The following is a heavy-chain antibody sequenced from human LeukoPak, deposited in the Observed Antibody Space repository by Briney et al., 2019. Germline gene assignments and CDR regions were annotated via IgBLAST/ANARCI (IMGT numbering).Heavy chain of an antibody. D-gene: IGHD3-10*01. J-gene: IGHJ4*02. V-gene: IGHV4-4*08. CDR3: VRDRELTY. CDR2: VYSSGNT. CDR1: DGSISIYY. Sequence: PSETLSLTCTVSDGSISIYYWSWIRQPPGKGLEWIGYVYSSGNTNYSPSLKGRAIISADTSRNQFSLKLTSVTAADTAVYYCVRDRELTYWGQGILVTVSS.